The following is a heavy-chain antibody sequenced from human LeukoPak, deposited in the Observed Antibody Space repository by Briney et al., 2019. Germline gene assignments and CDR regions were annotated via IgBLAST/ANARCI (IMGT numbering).Heavy chain of an antibody. CDR3: VRDTSYCSGGRCFATYSFDY. Sequence: GGSLRLSCSASGFTFSNYAMHWVRQAPGKGLECISTISSTGGSTYYADSVKGRFTISRDNSKNTLYLQMSSLRAEDTAVYYCVRDTSYCSGGRCFATYSFDYWGQGTRATVSS. D-gene: IGHD2-15*01. CDR1: GFTFSNYA. J-gene: IGHJ4*02. CDR2: ISSTGGST. V-gene: IGHV3-64D*09.